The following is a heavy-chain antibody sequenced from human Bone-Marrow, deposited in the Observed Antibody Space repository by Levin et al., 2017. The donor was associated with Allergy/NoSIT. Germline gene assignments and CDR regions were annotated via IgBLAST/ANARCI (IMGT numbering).Heavy chain of an antibody. Sequence: SESGPTLVKPTQTLTLTCTFSGFSLSTTGMCVSWIRQPPGRALEWLALIDWADDKFYTTSLRSRLTISRGTSKNQVVLTMTNMDPVDTATYYCARLEQQPGKTFHDHWGQGTLVTVSS. D-gene: IGHD1/OR15-1a*01. J-gene: IGHJ4*02. V-gene: IGHV2-70*13. CDR1: GFSLSTTGMC. CDR3: ARLEQQPGKTFHDH. CDR2: IDWADDK.